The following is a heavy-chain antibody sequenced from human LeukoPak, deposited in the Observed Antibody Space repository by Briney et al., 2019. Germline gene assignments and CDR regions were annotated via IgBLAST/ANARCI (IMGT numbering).Heavy chain of an antibody. V-gene: IGHV3-48*03. D-gene: IGHD3-10*02. CDR2: ISVSGTTI. CDR1: GFTFTTYE. Sequence: GGSLRLSCAASGFTFTTYEMNWVRQAPGKGLEWVSYISVSGTTIYYADSVKGRFTISRDNAKNSLYLQMNSLRAEDTAVYYCAELGITMIGGVWGKGTTVTISS. J-gene: IGHJ6*04. CDR3: AELGITMIGGV.